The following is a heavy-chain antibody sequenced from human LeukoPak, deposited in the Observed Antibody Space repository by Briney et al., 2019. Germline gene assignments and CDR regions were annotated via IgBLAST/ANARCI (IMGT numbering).Heavy chain of an antibody. D-gene: IGHD4-23*01. CDR3: AREKVVTWYFDL. J-gene: IGHJ2*01. Sequence: ASVKVFCKASGYTFTSYDINWVRQATGQGLEWMGWMNPNSGNTGYAQKFQGRVTMTRNTSISTAYMELSSLRSGDTAVYYCAREKVVTWYFDLWGRGTLVTVSS. CDR2: MNPNSGNT. CDR1: GYTFTSYD. V-gene: IGHV1-8*01.